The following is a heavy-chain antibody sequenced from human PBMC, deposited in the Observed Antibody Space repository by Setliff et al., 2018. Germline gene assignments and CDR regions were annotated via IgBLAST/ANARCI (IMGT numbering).Heavy chain of an antibody. J-gene: IGHJ4*02. Sequence: PGGSLRLSCAASGFVFGTYGMHWVRQAPGKGLDWVASVRFDGTYKVYADSVKGRFTISRDNSENTLFLQMTSLRPEDTGIYYCAKVKKPPIRGSGFDYWGRGTLVTVSS. CDR3: AKVKKPPIRGSGFDY. D-gene: IGHD3-10*01. V-gene: IGHV3-30*02. CDR2: VRFDGTYK. CDR1: GFVFGTYG.